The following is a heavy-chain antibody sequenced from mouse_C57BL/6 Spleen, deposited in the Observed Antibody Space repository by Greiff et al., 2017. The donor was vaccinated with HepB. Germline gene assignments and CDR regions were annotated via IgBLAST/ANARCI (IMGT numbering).Heavy chain of an antibody. Sequence: EVQRVESGGGLVKPGGSLKLSCAASGFTFSSYAMSWVRQTPEKRLEWVATISDGGSYTYYPDNVKGRFTISRDNAKNNLYLQMSHLKSEDTAMYYCARDLHYAMDYWGQGTSVTVSS. CDR3: ARDLHYAMDY. CDR1: GFTFSSYA. CDR2: ISDGGSYT. V-gene: IGHV5-4*01. J-gene: IGHJ4*01.